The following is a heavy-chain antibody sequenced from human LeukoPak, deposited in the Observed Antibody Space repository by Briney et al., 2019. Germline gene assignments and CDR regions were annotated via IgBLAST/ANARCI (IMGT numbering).Heavy chain of an antibody. CDR1: GFTFSSYW. D-gene: IGHD2-15*01. J-gene: IGHJ4*02. CDR3: ARARLVVAARSEPFDY. V-gene: IGHV3-7*01. Sequence: PGGSLRLSCAASGFTFSSYWMCWVRQAPGKGLEWVANIKQDGSEKYYVDSVKGRFTISRDNAKNSLYLQMNSLRAEDTAVYYCARARLVVAARSEPFDYWGQGTLVTVSS. CDR2: IKQDGSEK.